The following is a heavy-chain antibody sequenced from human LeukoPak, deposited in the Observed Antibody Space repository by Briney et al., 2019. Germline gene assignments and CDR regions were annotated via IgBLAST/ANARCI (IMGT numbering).Heavy chain of an antibody. CDR3: TRDFFSYYYDSSGYTGSH. CDR2: IRSKAYGGTT. J-gene: IGHJ4*02. Sequence: GGSLRLSCAASGFTFSSYAMSWVRQAPGKGLEWVGFIRSKAYGGTTEYAASVKGRFTISRDDSKSIAYLQMNSLKTEDTAVYYCTRDFFSYYYDSSGYTGSHWGQGTLVTVSS. D-gene: IGHD3-22*01. V-gene: IGHV3-49*04. CDR1: GFTFSSYA.